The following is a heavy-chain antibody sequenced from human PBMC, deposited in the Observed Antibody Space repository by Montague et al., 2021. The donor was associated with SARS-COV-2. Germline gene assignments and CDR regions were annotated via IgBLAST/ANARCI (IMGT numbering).Heavy chain of an antibody. V-gene: IGHV6-1*01. CDR1: GDSVSSNIAT. Sequence: CAISGDSVSSNIATWNWIRQSPSRGLEWLGRTYYRSKWYNDYAESVKSRITIDPDTSKHQFSLRLNSVTPEDTAVYYCARIPVGSKYYFGFWGQGTLVTVSS. J-gene: IGHJ4*02. CDR2: TYYRSKWYN. D-gene: IGHD2-2*01. CDR3: ARIPVGSKYYFGF.